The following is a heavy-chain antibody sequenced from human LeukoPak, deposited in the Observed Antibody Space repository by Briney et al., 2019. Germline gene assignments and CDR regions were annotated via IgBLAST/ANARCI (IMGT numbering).Heavy chain of an antibody. CDR2: ISSGSSTI. V-gene: IGHV3-48*01. CDR1: GFTFSNYS. Sequence: GGSLRLSCAASGFTFSNYSMNWVRQAPGKGLEWVSYISSGSSTIYYADSVKGRFTISRDKAKNSLYLQMNSLRAEDTAVYYCAREFDYYDSSGYRGSGFDPWGQGTLVTVSS. D-gene: IGHD3-22*01. J-gene: IGHJ5*02. CDR3: AREFDYYDSSGYRGSGFDP.